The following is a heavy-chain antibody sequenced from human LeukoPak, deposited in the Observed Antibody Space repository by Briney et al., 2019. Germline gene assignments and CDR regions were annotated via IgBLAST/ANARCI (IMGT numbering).Heavy chain of an antibody. Sequence: GGFLRLSCAASGFPFSGYWMHWVRQAPGKGLVWVSRIDDDGAGTTYADSVKGRFTISRDNAKNTLYLQMNSLRVEDTAVYYCARSASGYDAWGQGTLVTVSS. CDR2: IDDDGAGT. J-gene: IGHJ5*02. CDR1: GFPFSGYW. D-gene: IGHD5-12*01. V-gene: IGHV3-74*01. CDR3: ARSASGYDA.